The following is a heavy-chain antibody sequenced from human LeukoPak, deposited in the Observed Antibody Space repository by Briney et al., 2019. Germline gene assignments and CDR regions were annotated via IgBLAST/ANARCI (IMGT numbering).Heavy chain of an antibody. D-gene: IGHD3-10*01. V-gene: IGHV1-18*04. Sequence: ASVKVSCKTSGYTFTSYGISWVRQARAQGLEWMAWISAYKGNINYAQKLQGRVTVTTDTSTSTVYMELRSLRYDDTAVYYCARTKPLWFGGTLDVWGNGTTVTVSS. CDR1: GYTFTSYG. J-gene: IGHJ6*04. CDR2: ISAYKGNI. CDR3: ARTKPLWFGGTLDV.